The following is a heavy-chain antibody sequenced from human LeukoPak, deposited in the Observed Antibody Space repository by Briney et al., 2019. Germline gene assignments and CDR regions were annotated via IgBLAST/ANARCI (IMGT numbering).Heavy chain of an antibody. V-gene: IGHV1-46*01. CDR1: GYTFTSYF. J-gene: IGHJ5*02. Sequence: ASVKVSCKASGYTFTSYFMHWVRQAPGQGLEWLGMINPSGSTTTYAQKFQGRVTMTRDTSTSTVYMELSSLRSEDTAVYYCARGGQGYDLNWFDPWGQGTLVTVSS. CDR3: ARGGQGYDLNWFDP. CDR2: INPSGSTT. D-gene: IGHD3-3*01.